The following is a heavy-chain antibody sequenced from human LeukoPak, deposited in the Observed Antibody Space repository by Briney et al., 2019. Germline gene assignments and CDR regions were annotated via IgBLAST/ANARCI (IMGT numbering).Heavy chain of an antibody. Sequence: SETLSPTCAVYGGSFSGYYWSWIRQPPGKGLEWIGEINHSGSTNYSPSLKSRVTISVDTSKNQFSLKLSSVTAADTAVYYCASPSRYYNSAGHDAFDIWGQGTMVTVSS. V-gene: IGHV4-34*01. CDR3: ASPSRYYNSAGHDAFDI. CDR1: GGSFSGYY. J-gene: IGHJ3*02. CDR2: INHSGST. D-gene: IGHD3-22*01.